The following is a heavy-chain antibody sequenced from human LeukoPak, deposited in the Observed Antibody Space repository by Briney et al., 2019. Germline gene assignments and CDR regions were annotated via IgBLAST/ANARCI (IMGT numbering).Heavy chain of an antibody. J-gene: IGHJ4*02. CDR1: GGSISSSSYY. CDR3: ARVASLRGKPPSPYFDY. Sequence: SETLSLTCTVSGGSISSSSYYWGWIRQPPGKGLEWIGSIYYSGSTYYNPSLKSRVTISVDTSKNQFSLKLSSVTAADTAVYYCARVASLRGKPPSPYFDYWGQGTLVTVSS. D-gene: IGHD2-2*01. V-gene: IGHV4-39*07. CDR2: IYYSGST.